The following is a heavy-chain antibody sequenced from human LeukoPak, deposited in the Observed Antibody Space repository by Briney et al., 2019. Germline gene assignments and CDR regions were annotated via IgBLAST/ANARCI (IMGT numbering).Heavy chain of an antibody. V-gene: IGHV4-61*02. CDR2: IYTTGST. Sequence: SQTLSLTCTVSGVSISSGTYYWTCIRQPAGKGLEWIRRIYTTGSTNYNPSLKSRVTMSTDTSKNQFSLQLSSVTAADTAVYYCARVTTGGYYNCWGQGTLVTVSS. CDR1: GVSISSGTYY. J-gene: IGHJ4*02. CDR3: ARVTTGGYYNC. D-gene: IGHD3-22*01.